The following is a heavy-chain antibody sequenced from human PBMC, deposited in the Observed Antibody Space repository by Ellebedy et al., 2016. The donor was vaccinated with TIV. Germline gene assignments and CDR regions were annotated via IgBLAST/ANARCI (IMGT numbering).Heavy chain of an antibody. V-gene: IGHV4-39*01. CDR3: AFSRSGRVFDY. Sequence: MPSETLSLTCSVSGHSIRSTDSSWAWVRQPPGKGLEWIGTVYYSEGSSSNPSLRSRVTISIDTSKNQFSLKLSSVTAADTAVYYCAFSRSGRVFDYWGQGTLVTVSS. D-gene: IGHD3-10*01. J-gene: IGHJ4*02. CDR1: GHSIRSTDSS. CDR2: VYYSEGS.